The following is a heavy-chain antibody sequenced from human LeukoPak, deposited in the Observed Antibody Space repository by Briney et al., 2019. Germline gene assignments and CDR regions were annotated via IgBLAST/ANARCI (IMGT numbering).Heavy chain of an antibody. CDR3: ARVGYSYGNAP. J-gene: IGHJ5*02. D-gene: IGHD5-18*01. CDR2: IYYSGST. CDR1: GGSISSYY. Sequence: SETLSLTCTVSGGSISSYYWSWIRQPPGKGPEWIGYIYYSGSTNYNPSLKSRVTISVDTSKNQFSLKLSSVTAADTAVYYCARVGYSYGNAPWGQGTLVTVSS. V-gene: IGHV4-59*01.